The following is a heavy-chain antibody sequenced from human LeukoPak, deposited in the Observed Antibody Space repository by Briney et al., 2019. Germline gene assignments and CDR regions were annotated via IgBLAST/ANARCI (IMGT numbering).Heavy chain of an antibody. Sequence: GGSLRLSCAASGFSFSDYYMSWIRQAPGKGLKWVSYISSSGSTIYYGDSVKGRFTISRDNAKNSLYLQMNSLRAEDTAVYYCARRSDWYDAFDIWGQGTMVTVSS. D-gene: IGHD6-19*01. CDR1: GFSFSDYY. J-gene: IGHJ3*02. CDR3: ARRSDWYDAFDI. CDR2: ISSSGSTI. V-gene: IGHV3-11*01.